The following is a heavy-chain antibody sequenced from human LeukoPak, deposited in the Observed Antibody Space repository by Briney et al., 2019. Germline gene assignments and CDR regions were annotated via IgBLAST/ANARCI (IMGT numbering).Heavy chain of an antibody. D-gene: IGHD4/OR15-4a*01. CDR1: GDSVSSNSVA. CDR3: ARDVADYKNPFDY. Sequence: SQTLSLTCAISGDSVSSNSVAWNWIRQSPLRGLEWLGRTYYRSKWYNDYAVSVKSRITINPDTSKNQFSLQLNSVTPEDTAVYYCARDVADYKNPFDYWGQGTLVTVSS. V-gene: IGHV6-1*01. J-gene: IGHJ4*02. CDR2: TYYRSKWYN.